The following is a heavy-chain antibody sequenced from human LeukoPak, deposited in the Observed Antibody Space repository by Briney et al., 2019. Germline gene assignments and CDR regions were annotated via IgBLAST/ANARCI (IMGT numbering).Heavy chain of an antibody. D-gene: IGHD1-26*01. CDR1: GYTFTSYG. CDR3: ARNMGHRLVGGTYYFDY. V-gene: IGHV1-18*01. Sequence: ASVKVSCKASGYTFTSYGISWVRQAPGQGLEWMGLISAYNGNTNYAQKLQGRVTMTTDTSTSTAYMELRSLRSDDTAVYYCARNMGHRLVGGTYYFDYWGQGTLVTVSS. J-gene: IGHJ4*02. CDR2: ISAYNGNT.